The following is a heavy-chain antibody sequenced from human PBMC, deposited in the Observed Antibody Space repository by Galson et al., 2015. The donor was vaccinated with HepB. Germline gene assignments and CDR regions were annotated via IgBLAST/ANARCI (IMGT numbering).Heavy chain of an antibody. CDR3: AKDLAAAARRRGTINWFDP. CDR1: GFTFSSYA. V-gene: IGHV3-23*01. D-gene: IGHD6-13*01. CDR2: ISGSGGST. J-gene: IGHJ5*02. Sequence: SLRLSCAASGFTFSSYAMSWVRQAPGKGLEWVSAISGSGGSTYYADSVKGRFTISRDNSKNTLYLQMNSLRAEDTAVYYCAKDLAAAARRRGTINWFDPWGQGTLVTVSS.